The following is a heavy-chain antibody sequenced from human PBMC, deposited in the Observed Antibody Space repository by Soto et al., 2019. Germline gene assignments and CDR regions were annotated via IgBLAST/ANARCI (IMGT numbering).Heavy chain of an antibody. CDR3: ARHHVRGRTIAGAAEF. D-gene: IGHD1-26*01. CDR1: GGSLSGYY. Sequence: QVQLQQWGAGLLKPSETLSLTCAVYGGSLSGYYWSWIRQPPGKALEWIGEFNHSGDTNYNPSLKSRVTISVDTSKNPLFLNLSSVSAADTAMYFCARHHVRGRTIAGAAEFWGQGTLVTVSS. V-gene: IGHV4-34*01. J-gene: IGHJ4*02. CDR2: FNHSGDT.